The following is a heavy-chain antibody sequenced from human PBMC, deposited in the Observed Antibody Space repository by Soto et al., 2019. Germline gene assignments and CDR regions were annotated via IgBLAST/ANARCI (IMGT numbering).Heavy chain of an antibody. V-gene: IGHV1-69*01. Sequence: QVQLVQSGAEVKKPGSSVKVSCKASGGTFSSYAISWVRQAPGQGLEWMGGIIPIFGTANYAQKFQGRVTITADESTSTAYMELSSLRSEDTAVYYCAGTHAEEVAPYYYGMDVWGQGTTVTVSS. CDR1: GGTFSSYA. CDR2: IIPIFGTA. CDR3: AGTHAEEVAPYYYGMDV. J-gene: IGHJ6*02. D-gene: IGHD5-12*01.